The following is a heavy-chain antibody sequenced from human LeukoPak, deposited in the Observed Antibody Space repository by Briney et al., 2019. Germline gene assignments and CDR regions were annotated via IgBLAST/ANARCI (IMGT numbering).Heavy chain of an antibody. V-gene: IGHV3-48*03. D-gene: IGHD6-13*01. CDR3: ARDVRYSSSWTSDEYFQH. CDR1: GFTFSSYE. Sequence: GGSLRLSCAASGFTFSSYEMNWVRQAPGKGLEWVSYISSSGSTIYYADSVKGRFTISRDNAKNSLYLQMNSLRAEDTAVYYCARDVRYSSSWTSDEYFQHWGQGTLVTVSS. J-gene: IGHJ1*01. CDR2: ISSSGSTI.